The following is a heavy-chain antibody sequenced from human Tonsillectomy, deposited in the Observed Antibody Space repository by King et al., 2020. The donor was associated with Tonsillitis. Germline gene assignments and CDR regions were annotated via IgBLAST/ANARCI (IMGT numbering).Heavy chain of an antibody. Sequence: VQLVESGGGLVQPGGSLRLSCVASGFTFRTYAMSWGRQAPGKGQAWVSGISGSGASTYYAYSVRGRFTIARDNSKNTLYLQMNSLRAEDPAVYYCAKDGFGDYYYYMDVWGKGTTVTVSS. CDR2: ISGSGAST. D-gene: IGHD3-10*01. J-gene: IGHJ6*03. V-gene: IGHV3-23*04. CDR1: GFTFRTYA. CDR3: AKDGFGDYYYYMDV.